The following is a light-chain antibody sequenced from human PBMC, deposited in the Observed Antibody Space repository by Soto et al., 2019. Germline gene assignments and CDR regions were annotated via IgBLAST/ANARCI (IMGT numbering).Light chain of an antibody. CDR1: PSVSSY. J-gene: IGKJ3*01. CDR3: QPRSNWPFT. V-gene: IGKV3-11*01. CDR2: DAS. Sequence: EIVLTQSPATLSLSPGERATLSCRASPSVSSYLAWSQQNPVQAPRLLIYDASNRATAIPARFSGSGSLTDFTLTINSPEPEDCADSDCQPRSNWPFTLGPGTTVDIK.